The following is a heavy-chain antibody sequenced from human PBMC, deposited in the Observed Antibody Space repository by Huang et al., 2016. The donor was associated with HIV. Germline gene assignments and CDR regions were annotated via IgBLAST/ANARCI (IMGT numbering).Heavy chain of an antibody. V-gene: IGHV1-69*01. CDR3: ARESNIVVVPHTIKFFDY. Sequence: QVQLVQSGAEVKKPGSSVKVSCKASGGSFSNHVFSWVRQGPGPGLEWMGGSIPICGTTNYAQKFQGRVTITADESTGTAYLELSSLRSEDTAVYFCARESNIVVVPHTIKFFDYWGQGTLVTVSS. D-gene: IGHD2-2*01. J-gene: IGHJ4*02. CDR1: GGSFSNHV. CDR2: SIPICGTT.